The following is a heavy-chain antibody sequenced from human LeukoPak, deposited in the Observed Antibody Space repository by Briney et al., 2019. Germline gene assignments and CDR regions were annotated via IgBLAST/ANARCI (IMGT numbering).Heavy chain of an antibody. CDR3: ARGRLLWFGELLPTYFDY. J-gene: IGHJ4*02. CDR1: GFTFSSYS. D-gene: IGHD3-10*01. Sequence: QTGGSLRLSCAASGFTFSSYSMSWVRQAPGKGLEWVANIKQDGSEKYYVDSVKGRFTISRDNAKNSLYLQMNSLRAEDTAVYYCARGRLLWFGELLPTYFDYWGQGTLVTVSS. V-gene: IGHV3-7*01. CDR2: IKQDGSEK.